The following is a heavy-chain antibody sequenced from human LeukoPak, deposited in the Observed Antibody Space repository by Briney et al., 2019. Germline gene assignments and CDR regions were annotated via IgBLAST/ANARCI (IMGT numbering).Heavy chain of an antibody. Sequence: ASVKVSCKASGYTFTDYYIHWVRQAPGQGLEWMGWINPNSGGTNYVQKFQGRVTITADESTSTAYMELSGLRSEDTAVYYCARGAQMYYYDSSGYYFDYWGQGTLVTVSS. CDR3: ARGAQMYYYDSSGYYFDY. CDR1: GYTFTDYY. D-gene: IGHD3-22*01. J-gene: IGHJ4*02. V-gene: IGHV1-2*02. CDR2: INPNSGGT.